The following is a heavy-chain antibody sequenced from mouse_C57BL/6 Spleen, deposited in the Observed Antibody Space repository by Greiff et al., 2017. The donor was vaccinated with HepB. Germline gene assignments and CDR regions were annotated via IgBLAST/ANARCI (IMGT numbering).Heavy chain of an antibody. V-gene: IGHV1-64*01. CDR1: GYTFTSYW. CDR2: IHPNSGST. CDR3: ARSDYYGSSPGY. D-gene: IGHD1-1*01. Sequence: QVQLQQPGAELVKPGASVKLSCKASGYTFTSYWMHWVKQRPGQGLEWIGMIHPNSGSTNYNEKFKSKATLTVDKSSSTAYMQLSSLTSEDSAVYYCARSDYYGSSPGYWGQGTTLTVSS. J-gene: IGHJ2*01.